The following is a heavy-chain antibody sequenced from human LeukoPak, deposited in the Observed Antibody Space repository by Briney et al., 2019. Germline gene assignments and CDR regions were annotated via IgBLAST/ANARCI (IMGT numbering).Heavy chain of an antibody. CDR1: GGTFSSYA. CDR3: ATVWYDYVWGSYRYSRLQFDY. CDR2: FDPEDGET. J-gene: IGHJ4*02. Sequence: ASVRVSCKASGGTFSSYAISWVRQAPGKGLEWMGGFDPEDGETIYAQKFQGRVTMTEDTSTDTAYMELSSLRSEDTAVYYCATVWYDYVWGSYRYSRLQFDYWGQGTLVTVSS. V-gene: IGHV1-24*01. D-gene: IGHD3-16*02.